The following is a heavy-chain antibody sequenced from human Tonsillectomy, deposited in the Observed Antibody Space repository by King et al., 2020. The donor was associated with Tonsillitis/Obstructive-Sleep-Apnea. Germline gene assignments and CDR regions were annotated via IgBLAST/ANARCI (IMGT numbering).Heavy chain of an antibody. CDR3: RGGIQSGRTDY. CDR1: GFTFNSYA. D-gene: IGHD1-26*01. J-gene: IGHJ4*02. CDR2: ISGSGVGT. Sequence: VQLVESGGGLVQPGGSLRLSCAASGFTFNSYAMSWVRQAPGKGLEWVSSISGSGVGTYYADSVKGRFTISRDNSKNTLNLQMNSLRAEDTAVYYCRGGIQSGRTDYWGQGTLVTVSS. V-gene: IGHV3-23*04.